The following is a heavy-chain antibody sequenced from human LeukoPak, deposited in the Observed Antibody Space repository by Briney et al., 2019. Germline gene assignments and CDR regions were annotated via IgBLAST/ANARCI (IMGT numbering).Heavy chain of an antibody. CDR3: ARGAEIVVALRSTSAGAYYYYMDV. Sequence: SETLSLTCTVSGGSISSYYWSWIRQPPGKGLEWIGYIYYSGSTNYNPSLKSRVTISVDTSKNQFSLKLSSVTAADTAVYYCARGAEIVVALRSTSAGAYYYYMDVWGKGTTVTVSS. CDR1: GGSISSYY. V-gene: IGHV4-59*01. D-gene: IGHD2-2*01. CDR2: IYYSGST. J-gene: IGHJ6*03.